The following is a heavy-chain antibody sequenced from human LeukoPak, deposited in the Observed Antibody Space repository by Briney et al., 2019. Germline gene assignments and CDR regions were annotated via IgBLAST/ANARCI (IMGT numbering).Heavy chain of an antibody. CDR3: ARDPTIFGAPEKTFDY. J-gene: IGHJ4*02. CDR1: GFTFSSYA. Sequence: PGGSLRLSCAASGFTFSSYAMHWVRQAPGKGLEWVAVISYDGSNKYYADSVKGRFTISRDNSKNTLYLQMNSLRAEDTAVYYCARDPTIFGAPEKTFDYWGQGTLVTVSS. CDR2: ISYDGSNK. V-gene: IGHV3-30*01. D-gene: IGHD3-3*01.